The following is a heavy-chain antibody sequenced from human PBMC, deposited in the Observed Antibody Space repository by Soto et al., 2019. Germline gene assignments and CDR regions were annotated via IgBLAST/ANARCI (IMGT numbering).Heavy chain of an antibody. CDR2: VNSDGITT. Sequence: GGSLGLACAASGFVFTDYWMHWVRRVPGRGLVWVSRVNSDGITTNYVDSVKGRFTISRDNAKNTLYLHMTSLRAEDTSVFQCVRGLYGDPVGFDSCGQGTLVTVSS. J-gene: IGHJ4*02. V-gene: IGHV3-74*01. CDR1: GFVFTDYW. CDR3: VRGLYGDPVGFDS. D-gene: IGHD4-17*01.